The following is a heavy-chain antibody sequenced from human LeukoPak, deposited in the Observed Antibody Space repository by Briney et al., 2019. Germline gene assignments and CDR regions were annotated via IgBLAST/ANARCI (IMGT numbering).Heavy chain of an antibody. CDR3: VRSKSGAYGWFDP. Sequence: SETLSLTCTVSGGSITSHYWSWIRQPPGKGLEWIGYIYYSGTTNYNPSLKSRVTISVDTSKNQFSLKVNSVTAADTAVYYCVRSKSGAYGWFDPWGQGTLVTVSS. V-gene: IGHV4-59*11. J-gene: IGHJ5*02. CDR2: IYYSGTT. CDR1: GGSITSHY. D-gene: IGHD2-15*01.